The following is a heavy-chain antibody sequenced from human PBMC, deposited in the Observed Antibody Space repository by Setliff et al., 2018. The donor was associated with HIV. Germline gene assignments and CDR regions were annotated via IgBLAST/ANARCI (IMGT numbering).Heavy chain of an antibody. D-gene: IGHD5-12*01. V-gene: IGHV1-18*01. Sequence: ASVKVSCKASGYTFNNYGISWVRQAPGQGLEWMGWINTHSGYTNYAQNVQGRVTVTMDTSTSTAYMELRSLKSDDTAVYYCARGKTWLRFLDYWGQGTLVTVSP. J-gene: IGHJ4*02. CDR1: GYTFNNYG. CDR2: INTHSGYT. CDR3: ARGKTWLRFLDY.